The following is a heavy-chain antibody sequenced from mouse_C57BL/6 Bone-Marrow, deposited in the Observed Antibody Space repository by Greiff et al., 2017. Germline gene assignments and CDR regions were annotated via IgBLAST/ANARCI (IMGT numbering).Heavy chain of an antibody. D-gene: IGHD2-3*01. CDR1: GYTFTSYW. J-gene: IGHJ2*01. CDR2: IDPSDGYT. CDR3: ERVYGGYYLSWYFDY. Sequence: VQLQQPGAELVKPGASVTLSCKASGYTFTSYWMQWVKQRPGQGLEWIGDIDPSDGYTNYNQKFKGKATLTVDTSSSTAYMRLSSLTSEDSAVXYCERVYGGYYLSWYFDYWGQGTTLTVSS. V-gene: IGHV1-50*01.